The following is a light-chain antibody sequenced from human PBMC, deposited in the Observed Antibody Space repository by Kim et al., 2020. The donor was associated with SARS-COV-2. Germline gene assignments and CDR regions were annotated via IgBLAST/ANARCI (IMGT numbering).Light chain of an antibody. Sequence: SSELTQDPAVSVALGQTVRITCQGDSLRRYYANWYQQKPGQAPVLVISDDNNRPSGIADRFSGSSSGNTASLTITGAQAEDEADYYCNSRDTSGKQWV. V-gene: IGLV3-19*01. CDR2: DDN. CDR3: NSRDTSGKQWV. CDR1: SLRRYY. J-gene: IGLJ3*02.